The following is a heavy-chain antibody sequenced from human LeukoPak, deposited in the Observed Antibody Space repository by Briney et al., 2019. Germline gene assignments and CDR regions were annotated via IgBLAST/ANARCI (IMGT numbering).Heavy chain of an antibody. D-gene: IGHD3-16*01. CDR1: GYSFTTYW. J-gene: IGHJ6*03. V-gene: IGHV5-51*01. CDR3: ATYTTSAASGYFMDV. Sequence: KVGESLKISCKGSGYSFTTYWIGWVRPMPGRGLGWMGIIYPADSDTRYSPSFQGQVTISADKSISTAYLQWSSLRASDTAMYYCATYTTSAASGYFMDVWGKGTTVTVSS. CDR2: IYPADSDT.